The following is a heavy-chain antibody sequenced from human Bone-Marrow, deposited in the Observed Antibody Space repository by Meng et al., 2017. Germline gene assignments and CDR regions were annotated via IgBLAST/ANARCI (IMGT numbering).Heavy chain of an antibody. CDR1: GYSISSGYY. CDR2: IYHSGST. D-gene: IGHD2-15*01. Sequence: GSLRLSCTVSGYSISSGYYWGWIRQPPGKGLEWIGSIYHSGSTYYNPSLKSRVTISVDMSKNQFSLKLSSVTAADTAVYYCARDVNCSGGSCYYFDYWGQGTLVTVSS. V-gene: IGHV4-38-2*02. J-gene: IGHJ4*02. CDR3: ARDVNCSGGSCYYFDY.